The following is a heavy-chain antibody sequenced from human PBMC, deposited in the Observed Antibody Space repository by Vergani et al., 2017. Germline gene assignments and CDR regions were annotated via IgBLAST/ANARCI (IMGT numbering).Heavy chain of an antibody. CDR3: ARGFAAARPSYYYYYYMDV. CDR1: GGSISSSSYY. V-gene: IGHV4-39*07. CDR2: IYYSGST. Sequence: QLQLQESGPGLVKPSETLSLTCTVSGGSISSSSYYWGWIRQPPGKGLEWIGSIYYSGSTYYNPSLKSRVTISVDTSKNQFSLKLSSVTAADTAVYYCARGFAAARPSYYYYYYMDVWGKGTTVTVSS. D-gene: IGHD6-6*01. J-gene: IGHJ6*03.